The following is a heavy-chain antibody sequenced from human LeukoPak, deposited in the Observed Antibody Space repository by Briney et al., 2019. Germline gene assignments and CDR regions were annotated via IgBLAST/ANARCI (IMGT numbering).Heavy chain of an antibody. Sequence: GGSLRLSCAASRFTFSSYSMNWVRQAPGKGLEWVSYISSSSSTIYYADSVKGRFTISRDNAKNSLYLQMNSLRVEDTAVYYCARDLWSVTTYYYYGMDVWGQGTTVTVSS. V-gene: IGHV3-48*01. J-gene: IGHJ6*02. CDR3: ARDLWSVTTYYYYGMDV. CDR2: ISSSSSTI. CDR1: RFTFSSYS. D-gene: IGHD4-17*01.